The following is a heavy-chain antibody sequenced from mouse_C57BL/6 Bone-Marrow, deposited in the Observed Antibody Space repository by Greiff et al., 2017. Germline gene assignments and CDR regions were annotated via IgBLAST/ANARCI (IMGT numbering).Heavy chain of an antibody. D-gene: IGHD2-5*01. CDR3: ARPYYSNYWYFDV. Sequence: VQLQQPGAELVKPGASVKMSCKASGYTFTSYWITWAKQRPGQGLEWIGDIYPGSGSTNYNEKFKSKATLTVDTSSSTAYMQLSSLTSEDSAVYYCARPYYSNYWYFDVWGTGTTVTVSS. J-gene: IGHJ1*03. CDR1: GYTFTSYW. CDR2: IYPGSGST. V-gene: IGHV1-55*01.